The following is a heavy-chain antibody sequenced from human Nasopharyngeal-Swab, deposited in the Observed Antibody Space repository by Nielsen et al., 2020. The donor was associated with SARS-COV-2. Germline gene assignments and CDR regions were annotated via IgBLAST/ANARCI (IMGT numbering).Heavy chain of an antibody. CDR3: AKELHSTHAFDF. V-gene: IGHV4-4*02. CDR2: IYHTGDT. Sequence: SETLSLTCVVSGCSITSSNYWSWVRQSPGKGLEWLAEIYHTGDTYLNPSLSSRVTISVDKSNNQFSLKLSSVTAADTAVYFCAKELHSTHAFDFWGQGTMVTVSS. J-gene: IGHJ3*01. CDR1: GCSITSSNY.